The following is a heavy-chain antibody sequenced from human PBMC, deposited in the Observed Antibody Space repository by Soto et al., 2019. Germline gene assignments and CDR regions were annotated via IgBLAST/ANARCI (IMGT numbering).Heavy chain of an antibody. J-gene: IGHJ4*02. D-gene: IGHD3-22*01. V-gene: IGHV3-30*03. CDR2: ISYDGSNK. CDR1: GFSFSSYG. Sequence: GGSLRLSCAASGFSFSSYGMHWVRQAPGKGLEWVAVISYDGSNKYYADSVKGRVTMTRDTSTSIVYMELSSLRSEDTAVYYCARDLEIVVVITSCVPGYWGQGTLVTVSS. CDR3: ARDLEIVVVITSCVPGY.